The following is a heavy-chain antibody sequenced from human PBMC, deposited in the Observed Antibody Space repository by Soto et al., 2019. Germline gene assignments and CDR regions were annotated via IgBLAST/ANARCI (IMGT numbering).Heavy chain of an antibody. Sequence: SGPTLVNPPQTLTLTCTFSGFSLSTSGMCVSWIRQPPGKALEWLALIDWDDDKYYSTYLKTRLTISKDTSKNQVVLTMTNMDPVDTATYYYARTPRIAVAGQSYYYYGMDVWGQGTTVTVSS. CDR1: GFSLSTSGMC. J-gene: IGHJ6*02. D-gene: IGHD6-19*01. V-gene: IGHV2-70*01. CDR2: IDWDDDK. CDR3: ARTPRIAVAGQSYYYYGMDV.